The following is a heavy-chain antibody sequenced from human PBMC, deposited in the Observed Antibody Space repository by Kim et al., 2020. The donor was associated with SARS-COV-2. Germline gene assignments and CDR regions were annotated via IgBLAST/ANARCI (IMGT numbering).Heavy chain of an antibody. V-gene: IGHV3-11*01. D-gene: IGHD3-22*01. J-gene: IGHJ3*02. Sequence: VKGRFTISRDNAKNSLYLQMNSLRAEDTAVYYCAREYYYDSSGYPDAFDIWGQGTMVTVSS. CDR3: AREYYYDSSGYPDAFDI.